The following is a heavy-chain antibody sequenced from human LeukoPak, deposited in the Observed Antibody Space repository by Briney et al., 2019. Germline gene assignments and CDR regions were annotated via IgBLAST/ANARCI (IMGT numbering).Heavy chain of an antibody. D-gene: IGHD3-3*01. CDR3: ARGDGVVMNY. Sequence: GGSLRLSCEGSGDSWMHWVRQVPGKGLVWVSRIKTDGSSTSYADSVKGRFTISRDNAENTLYLQMNSLGAEDTAVYYCARGDGVVMNYWGQGTLVTVSS. CDR1: GDSW. J-gene: IGHJ4*02. CDR2: IKTDGSST. V-gene: IGHV3-74*01.